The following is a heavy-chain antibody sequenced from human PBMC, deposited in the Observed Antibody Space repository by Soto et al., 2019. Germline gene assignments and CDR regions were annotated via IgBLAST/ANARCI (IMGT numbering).Heavy chain of an antibody. CDR1: GDSISSVNW. CDR2: IYHSGST. Sequence: QVHLQESGPGLVKPSETLSLTCGVSGDSISSVNWWSWVRQSPGKGLEWIGEIYHSGSTNYHPSHKSRVTLSVDKSKKQFSLQLTSVTAADTAVYYCATFAGFFTISPFDAWGQGLLVTVSS. V-gene: IGHV4-4*02. D-gene: IGHD2-8*01. CDR3: ATFAGFFTISPFDA. J-gene: IGHJ5*02.